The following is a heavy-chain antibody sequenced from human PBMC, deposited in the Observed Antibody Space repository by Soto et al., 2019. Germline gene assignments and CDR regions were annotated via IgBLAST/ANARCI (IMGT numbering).Heavy chain of an antibody. CDR2: IVVGSGNT. V-gene: IGHV1-58*01. D-gene: IGHD3-22*01. CDR1: GFTFTSSA. J-gene: IGHJ4*02. CDR3: AADRYYYDSSGYYSGVDY. Sequence: ASVKVSCKASGFTFTSSAVQWVRQARGQRLEWIGWIVVGSGNTNYAQKFQERVTITRDMSTSTAYMELSSLRSEDTAVYYCAADRYYYDSSGYYSGVDYWGQGTLVTVSS.